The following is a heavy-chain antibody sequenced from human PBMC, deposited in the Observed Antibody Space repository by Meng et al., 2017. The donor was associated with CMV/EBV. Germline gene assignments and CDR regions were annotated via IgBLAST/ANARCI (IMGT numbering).Heavy chain of an antibody. CDR2: IKQDGSEK. CDR1: GFTFSSYW. CDR3: ARGGDFWSGYSWSYYGMDV. D-gene: IGHD3-3*01. V-gene: IGHV3-7*01. J-gene: IGHJ6*02. Sequence: GESLKISCAASGFTFSSYWMSWVRQAPGKGLEWVANIKQDGSEKYYVDSVKGRLTISRDNAKSSLYLQMNSLRAEDTAVYYCARGGDFWSGYSWSYYGMDVWGQGTTVTVSS.